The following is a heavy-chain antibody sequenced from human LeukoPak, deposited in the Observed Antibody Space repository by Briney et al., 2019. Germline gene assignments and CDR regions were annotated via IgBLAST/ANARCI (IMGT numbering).Heavy chain of an antibody. V-gene: IGHV3-23*01. CDR2: ISGHGASP. D-gene: IGHD3-10*01. CDR1: GFTLPIHS. Sequence: GRSLRLSCASSGFTLPIHSMTCVRQPRGKGLECVSGISGHGASPDYAESAKGQFASSRDNSQNTLFLQMNSLRVEDTAIYYCAKDSYASGRPLHTFDVWGQGTMVTVSS. J-gene: IGHJ3*01. CDR3: AKDSYASGRPLHTFDV.